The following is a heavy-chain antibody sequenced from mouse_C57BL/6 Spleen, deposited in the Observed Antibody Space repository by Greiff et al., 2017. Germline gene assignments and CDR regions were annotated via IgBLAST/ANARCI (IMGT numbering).Heavy chain of an antibody. D-gene: IGHD1-1*01. Sequence: QVQLQQPGAELVMPGASVKLSCKASGYTFTSYWMHWVKQRPGQGLEWIGEIDPSDSYTNYNQKFKGKSTLTVDKSSSTAYMQLSSLTSEDSAVYYCTRSDGSSHDYWGQGTTLTVSS. CDR2: IDPSDSYT. J-gene: IGHJ2*01. CDR1: GYTFTSYW. V-gene: IGHV1-69*01. CDR3: TRSDGSSHDY.